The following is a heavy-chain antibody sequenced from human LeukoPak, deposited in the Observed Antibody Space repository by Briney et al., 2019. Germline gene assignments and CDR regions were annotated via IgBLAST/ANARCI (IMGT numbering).Heavy chain of an antibody. CDR1: GDSVSSYSAA. Sequence: SQTLSLTCAISGDSVSSYSAAWSWIRQSPSRGLEWLGRTYCRSKCYNDYAVSVKSRITINADTSKNQFSLQLNSVTPEDTAVYYCAREGRDIAVTGTPRVWYFDYWGHGTLVTVSS. V-gene: IGHV6-1*01. CDR3: AREGRDIAVTGTPRVWYFDY. D-gene: IGHD6-19*01. J-gene: IGHJ4*01. CDR2: TYCRSKCYN.